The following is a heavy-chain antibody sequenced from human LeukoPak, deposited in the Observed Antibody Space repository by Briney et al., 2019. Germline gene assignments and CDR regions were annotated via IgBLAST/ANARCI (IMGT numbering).Heavy chain of an antibody. CDR2: ISGSGGST. CDR1: GFTFNTNA. D-gene: IGHD1-26*01. V-gene: IGHV3-23*01. CDR3: AKDLPQYSRAAFDI. Sequence: PGGSLRLSCAASGFTFNTNAMSWVRQAPGKGLEWVSVISGSGGSTYYADSVKGRFTISRDNSKNTVYLQMNSLRAEDTAVYYCAKDLPQYSRAAFDIWGQGTMVTVSS. J-gene: IGHJ3*02.